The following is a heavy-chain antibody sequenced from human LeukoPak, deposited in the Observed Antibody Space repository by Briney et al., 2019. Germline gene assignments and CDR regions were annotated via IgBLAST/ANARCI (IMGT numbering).Heavy chain of an antibody. CDR1: GFTFSSYW. D-gene: IGHD6-19*01. CDR2: ISWNSGSI. J-gene: IGHJ4*02. V-gene: IGHV3-9*01. CDR3: ALVGSGHPFDY. Sequence: GGSLRLSCAASGFTFSSYWMSWVRQAPGKGLEWVSGISWNSGSIGYADSVKGRFTISRDNAKNSLYLQMNSLRAEDTAVYYCALVGSGHPFDYWGQGTLVTVSS.